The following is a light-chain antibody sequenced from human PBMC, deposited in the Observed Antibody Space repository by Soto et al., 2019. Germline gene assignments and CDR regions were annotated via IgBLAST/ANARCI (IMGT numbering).Light chain of an antibody. V-gene: IGKV1-39*01. CDR1: QSISSY. J-gene: IGKJ4*01. CDR2: ASS. CDR3: QQSYITPLT. Sequence: DIQMTQSPSSLSASVGDRVTITCRASQSISSYLNWYQQKPGKPPKLLIYASSTLQSGAPSRFKGSGSGTDFTLTISSLQPEDFATYYCQQSYITPLTFGGGTKVEIK.